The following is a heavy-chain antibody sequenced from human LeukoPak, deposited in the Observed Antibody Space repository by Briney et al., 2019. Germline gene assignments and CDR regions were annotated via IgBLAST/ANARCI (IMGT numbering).Heavy chain of an antibody. J-gene: IGHJ3*02. Sequence: GGSLRLSCAASGFTFSNYSMNWVRQAPGKGLEWISYISRYSNTIYYADSVKGRFTISRGNAKNSLYLQMNSLRAEDTAVYYCARDGAYSGSYRAAFDIWGQGTMVTVSS. D-gene: IGHD1-26*01. CDR2: ISRYSNTI. CDR1: GFTFSNYS. CDR3: ARDGAYSGSYRAAFDI. V-gene: IGHV3-48*04.